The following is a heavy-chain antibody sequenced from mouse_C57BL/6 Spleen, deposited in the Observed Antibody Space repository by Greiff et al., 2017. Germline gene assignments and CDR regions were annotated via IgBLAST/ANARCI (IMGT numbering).Heavy chain of an antibody. Sequence: QVQLQQSGPGLVAPSQSLSITCTVSGFSLTSYGVHWVRQPPGKGLEWLVVIWSDGSTTYNSALKSRLSLSKDNSKSQVFLKMNSLQTEDTAMYYWARQAYGSNWYFDVWGTGTTVTVSS. D-gene: IGHD1-1*01. J-gene: IGHJ1*03. CDR3: ARQAYGSNWYFDV. CDR2: IWSDGST. V-gene: IGHV2-6-1*01. CDR1: GFSLTSYG.